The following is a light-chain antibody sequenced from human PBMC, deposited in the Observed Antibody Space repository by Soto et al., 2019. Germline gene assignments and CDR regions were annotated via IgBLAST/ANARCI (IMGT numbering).Light chain of an antibody. Sequence: QAVVTQEPSLTVSPGGTVTLTCASSTGAVTKGFSPNWLQQRPGQPPRALIYSINKTHSWTPARFSGSLLGGKAALTLSGAQPEDEAVYYCLLWYGGAYFLGPGTKVTVL. J-gene: IGLJ1*01. CDR2: SIN. CDR1: TGAVTKGFS. CDR3: LLWYGGAYF. V-gene: IGLV7-43*01.